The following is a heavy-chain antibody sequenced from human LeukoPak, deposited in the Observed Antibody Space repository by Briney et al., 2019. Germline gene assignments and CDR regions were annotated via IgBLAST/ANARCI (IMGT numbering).Heavy chain of an antibody. Sequence: SETLSLTCTVSGGSISSGDYYWSWIRQPPGKGLEWIGYIYYSGSTYYNPSLKSRVTISVDTSKNQFSLKLSSVTAADTAVYYCARVALGGPIVLDYWGQGTLVTVSS. J-gene: IGHJ4*02. CDR2: IYYSGST. V-gene: IGHV4-30-4*01. CDR1: GGSISSGDYY. CDR3: ARVALGGPIVLDY. D-gene: IGHD7-27*01.